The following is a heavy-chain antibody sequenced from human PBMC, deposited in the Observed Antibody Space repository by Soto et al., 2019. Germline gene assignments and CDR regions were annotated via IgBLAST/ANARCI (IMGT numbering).Heavy chain of an antibody. D-gene: IGHD6-13*01. CDR2: ISYDGSNK. CDR1: GFTFSSYG. J-gene: IGHJ6*02. Sequence: GGSLRLSCVASGFTFSSYGMHWVRQAPGKGLEWVAVISYDGSNKYYADSVKGRFTISRDNSKNTLYLQMNSLRAEDTAVYYCARDLPRIAAAETGNYYYYGMDVWGQGTTVTVSS. V-gene: IGHV3-30*03. CDR3: ARDLPRIAAAETGNYYYYGMDV.